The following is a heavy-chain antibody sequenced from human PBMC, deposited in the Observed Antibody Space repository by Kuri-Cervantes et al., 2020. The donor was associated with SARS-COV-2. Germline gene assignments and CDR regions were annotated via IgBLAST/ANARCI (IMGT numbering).Heavy chain of an antibody. V-gene: IGHV4-59*01. CDR3: ARDSGKWGWYSFDM. CDR1: GGSISSYY. CDR2: IYYSGIT. D-gene: IGHD6-13*01. Sequence: SETLSLTCTVSGGSISSYYWNWIRQSPGKGLEWIGNIYYSGITNYNPALKSRLTISVDTSKNQLSLRLNSATAADTALYYCARDSGKWGWYSFDMWGQGTMVTVSS. J-gene: IGHJ3*02.